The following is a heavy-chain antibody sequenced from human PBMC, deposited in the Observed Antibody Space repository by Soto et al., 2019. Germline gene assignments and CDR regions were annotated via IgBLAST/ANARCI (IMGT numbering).Heavy chain of an antibody. CDR1: GGTFRNFA. CDR3: ARDSPGYSYGFDVAPIDP. D-gene: IGHD5-18*01. V-gene: IGHV1-69*01. J-gene: IGHJ5*02. CDR2: IIPVFGTS. Sequence: QVQLLQSGAEVKKPGSSVKVSCKASGGTFRNFAISWVRQAPGQGLEWLGGIIPVFGTSNYAQKFQGRVTITADESTSTAYMELRSLRSEDTAVYYCARDSPGYSYGFDVAPIDPWGQGTLVTVSS.